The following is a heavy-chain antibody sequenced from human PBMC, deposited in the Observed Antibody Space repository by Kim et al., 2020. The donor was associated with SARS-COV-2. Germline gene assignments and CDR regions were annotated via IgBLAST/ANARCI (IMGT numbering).Heavy chain of an antibody. V-gene: IGHV4-59*01. CDR2: IYYSGSP. CDR1: GGSISSYY. D-gene: IGHD3-3*01. CDR3: ARGESYYDFWSGYLGRPPSALYYMDV. J-gene: IGHJ6*03. Sequence: SETLSLTCTVSGGSISSYYWSWIRQPPGKGLEWIGYIYYSGSPNYNPSLKSRVTISVDTSKNQFSLKLSSVTAADTAVYYCARGESYYDFWSGYLGRPPSALYYMDVWGKGTTVTVSS.